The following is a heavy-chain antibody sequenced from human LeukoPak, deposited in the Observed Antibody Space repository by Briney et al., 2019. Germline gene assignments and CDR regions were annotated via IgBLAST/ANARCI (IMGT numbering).Heavy chain of an antibody. Sequence: GGSLRLSCASSGFTFKNYWMAWVRQAPGKGLEWVANINQDGSEKYYVDSVRGRFTISRDNSKNSLDLQMNSLKTEDTAVYYCTTDGVGVEGATYDNWGQGTLVSVSS. CDR3: TTDGVGVEGATYDN. CDR2: INQDGSEK. J-gene: IGHJ4*02. D-gene: IGHD1-26*01. CDR1: GFTFKNYW. V-gene: IGHV3-7*03.